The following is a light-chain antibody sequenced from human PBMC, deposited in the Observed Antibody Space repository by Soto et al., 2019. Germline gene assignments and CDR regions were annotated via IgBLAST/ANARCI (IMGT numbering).Light chain of an antibody. Sequence: DIVMTQSPDSLAVSLGERATINCKSSQSVLYSSNNKNYLAWYQQKPGQPPKLLIYWASTRESGVPDRFSGSGSGTDFTLTSSNLQAEDVAVYYCQQYYSTPLTFGPGTKVYIK. J-gene: IGKJ3*01. CDR1: QSVLYSSNNKNY. V-gene: IGKV4-1*01. CDR3: QQYYSTPLT. CDR2: WAS.